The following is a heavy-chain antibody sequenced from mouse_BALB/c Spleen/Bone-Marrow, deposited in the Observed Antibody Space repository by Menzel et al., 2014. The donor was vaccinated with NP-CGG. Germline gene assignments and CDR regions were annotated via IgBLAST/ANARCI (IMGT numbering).Heavy chain of an antibody. CDR3: TSLSSMITAAWFAY. CDR2: IKSNGGST. V-gene: IGHV5-6-3*01. D-gene: IGHD2-4*01. J-gene: IGHJ3*01. Sequence: EVQLVESGGGLVQPGGPLKLSCAASGFTFSSYGMSWVRQNIDKRLELVATIKSNGGSTYYPDSVKGRFSISRDNAKNTLYLQMSSLKSEDTAMYYCTSLSSMITAAWFAYWGQGTLVTISA. CDR1: GFTFSSYG.